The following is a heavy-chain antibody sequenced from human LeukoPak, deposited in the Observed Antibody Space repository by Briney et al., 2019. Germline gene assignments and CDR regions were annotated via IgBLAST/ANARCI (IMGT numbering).Heavy chain of an antibody. J-gene: IGHJ4*02. D-gene: IGHD5-12*01. Sequence: SETLSLTCTVSGGSISSGGYYWSWIRQPPGKGLEWIGYIYHSGSTYYNPSLKSRVTISVDRSKNQFSLKLSSVTAADTAVYYRARLGSGYEGGYWGQGTLATVSS. CDR3: ARLGSGYEGGY. V-gene: IGHV4-30-2*01. CDR2: IYHSGST. CDR1: GGSISSGGYY.